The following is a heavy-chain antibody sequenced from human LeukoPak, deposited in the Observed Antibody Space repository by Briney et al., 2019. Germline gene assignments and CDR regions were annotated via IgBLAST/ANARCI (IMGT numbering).Heavy chain of an antibody. V-gene: IGHV1-69*05. CDR3: ASGSLGDGYGVGDYYQYMDV. Sequence: SVKVSCKASGGTFNSYAISWVRQAPGQGLGWMGGIMPLFGTANYAQEFQGRVTFTTDESASTAYMEVSSLRSEDTAVYYCASGSLGDGYGVGDYYQYMDVWGKGTTVTVSS. CDR1: GGTFNSYA. CDR2: IMPLFGTA. D-gene: IGHD5-24*01. J-gene: IGHJ6*03.